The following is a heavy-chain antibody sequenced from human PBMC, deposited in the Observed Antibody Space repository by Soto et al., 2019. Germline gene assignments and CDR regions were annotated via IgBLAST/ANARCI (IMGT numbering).Heavy chain of an antibody. D-gene: IGHD4-17*01. V-gene: IGHV3-23*01. CDR1: VFTFSSYA. J-gene: IGHJ4*02. CDR2: ISGSGGST. Sequence: GGSLRLSCAASVFTFSSYAMSWVRQAPGKGLEWVSAISGSGGSTYYADSVKGRFTISRDNSKNTLYPQMNSLRAEDTAVYYCAKAMGFGRDYGGKGWKNYFDYWGQGTLVTVSS. CDR3: AKAMGFGRDYGGKGWKNYFDY.